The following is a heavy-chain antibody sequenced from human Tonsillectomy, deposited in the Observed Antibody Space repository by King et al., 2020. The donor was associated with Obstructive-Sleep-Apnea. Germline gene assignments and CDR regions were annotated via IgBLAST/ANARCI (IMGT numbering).Heavy chain of an antibody. V-gene: IGHV2-26*01. CDR2: IFSNDEK. D-gene: IGHD3-9*01. J-gene: IGHJ4*02. CDR1: GFSLVHARMG. CDR3: ARLSPDVIRYFGSFDY. Sequence: VTLKESGPVLVKPTETLTLTCTVSGFSLVHARMGVSWIRQPPGKALEWLAHIFSNDEKSYSTSLKSRLTISKDTSKSHVVLTMTNMDPGDTATYYCARLSPDVIRYFGSFDYWGQGILVTVSS.